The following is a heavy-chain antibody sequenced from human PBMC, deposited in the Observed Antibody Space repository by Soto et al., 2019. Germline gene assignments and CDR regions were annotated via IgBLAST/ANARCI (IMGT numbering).Heavy chain of an antibody. CDR2: INAGNGNT. V-gene: IGHV1-3*01. CDR3: AKDIEPPGLFFDY. D-gene: IGHD6-13*01. J-gene: IGHJ4*01. CDR1: GYTFTSYA. Sequence: ASVKVSCKASGYTFTSYAMHWVRQAPGQRLEWMGWINAGNGNTKYSQKFQGRVTITRDTSASTAYMELSSLRSEDTAVYYCAKDIEPPGLFFDYWGQGTLVTVSS.